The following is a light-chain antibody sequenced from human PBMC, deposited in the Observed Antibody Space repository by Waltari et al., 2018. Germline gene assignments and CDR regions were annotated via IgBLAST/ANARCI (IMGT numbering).Light chain of an antibody. Sequence: HSALTQPASVSGSPGRSITTSCTGTSSDVGGYNYVSWYQQHPGKAPKLMIYDVSNRPSGVSNRFSGSKSGNTASLTISGLQAEDEADYYCSSYISSDTLELFGGGTSLTVL. V-gene: IGLV2-14*03. CDR2: DVS. CDR1: SSDVGGYNY. J-gene: IGLJ2*01. CDR3: SSYISSDTLEL.